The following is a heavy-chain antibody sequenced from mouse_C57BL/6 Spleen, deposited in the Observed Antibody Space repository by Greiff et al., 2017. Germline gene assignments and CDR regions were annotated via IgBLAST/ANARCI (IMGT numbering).Heavy chain of an antibody. J-gene: IGHJ1*03. CDR2: IYPGDGDT. CDR3: ARNGGDSNPPGDFEV. CDR1: GYAFSSSW. D-gene: IGHD2-5*01. Sequence: QVQLQQSGPELVKPGASVKISCKASGYAFSSSWMNWVKQRPGKGLEWIGRIYPGDGDTNYNGKFKGKATLTADKSSSTAYMQLSSLTSEDSAVYFCARNGGDSNPPGDFEVWGTGTTVTVSS. V-gene: IGHV1-82*01.